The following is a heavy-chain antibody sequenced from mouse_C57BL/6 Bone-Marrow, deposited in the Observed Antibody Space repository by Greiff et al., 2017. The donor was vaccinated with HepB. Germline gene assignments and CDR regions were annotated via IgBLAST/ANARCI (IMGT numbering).Heavy chain of an antibody. V-gene: IGHV14-4*01. CDR1: GFNIKDDY. D-gene: IGHD2-2*01. Sequence: VQLQQSGAELVRPGASVKLSCTASGFNIKDDYMHWVKQRPEQGLEWIGWIDPENGDTEYASKFQGKATITADTSSNTAYLQLSSLTSEDTAVYYCTTGLRRRTWFAYWGQGTLVTGSA. CDR2: IDPENGDT. CDR3: TTGLRRRTWFAY. J-gene: IGHJ3*01.